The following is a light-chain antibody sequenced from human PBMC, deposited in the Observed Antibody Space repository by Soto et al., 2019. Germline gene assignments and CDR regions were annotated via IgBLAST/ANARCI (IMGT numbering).Light chain of an antibody. CDR3: AAWEDSLKGPNVV. CDR2: SNN. Sequence: QSVLTQPPSASGTPGQRVTISCSGSSSNIGSNTVNWYQQLPGTAPKHLIYSNNQRPSGVPDRFSGSKSGTSASLAISGLQSEDEADYYCAAWEDSLKGPNVVFGGGTKVTVL. CDR1: SSNIGSNT. J-gene: IGLJ2*01. V-gene: IGLV1-44*01.